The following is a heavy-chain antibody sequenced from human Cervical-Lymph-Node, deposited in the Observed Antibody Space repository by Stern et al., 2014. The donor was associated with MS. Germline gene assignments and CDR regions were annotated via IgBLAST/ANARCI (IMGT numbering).Heavy chain of an antibody. D-gene: IGHD3-10*01. V-gene: IGHV1-69*01. CDR1: GGTFSSSD. CDR3: ALGGFGHYFEY. J-gene: IGHJ4*02. CDR2: IIPIIGTA. Sequence: VQLVQSGAEVQKPGSSVKVSCRASGGTFSSSDISWVRQAPGQGLEWMGGIIPIIGTANYAHKYQGRVTITADESTSTAYMELSSLRSEDTAIYYCALGGFGHYFEYWGQGTLVTVSS.